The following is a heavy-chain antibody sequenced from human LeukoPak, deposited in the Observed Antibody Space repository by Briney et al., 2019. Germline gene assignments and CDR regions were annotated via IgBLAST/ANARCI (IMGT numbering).Heavy chain of an antibody. Sequence: PGGSLRLSCAAAGFTFSSYWRHWVRQAPGKGLVWVSRINSDGSSTSYADSVKGRFTISRDNAKNTLYLQMNSLRAEDTAVYYCARDRVEMATIGLYYCDYWGQGTLVTVSS. J-gene: IGHJ4*02. CDR3: ARDRVEMATIGLYYCDY. CDR1: GFTFSSYW. CDR2: INSDGSST. V-gene: IGHV3-74*01. D-gene: IGHD5-24*01.